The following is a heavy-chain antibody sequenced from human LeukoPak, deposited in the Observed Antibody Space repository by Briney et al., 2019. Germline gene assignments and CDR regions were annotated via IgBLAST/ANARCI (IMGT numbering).Heavy chain of an antibody. D-gene: IGHD4-17*01. Sequence: PGGSLRLSCAASGFTFSNYGMSWVRQAPGKGLEWVSAISGSGGTTYYADSVKGRFTISRDNSENTLYLQMNSLRAEDTAVYYCARDRMDYEADYWGQGTLVTVSS. CDR2: ISGSGGTT. CDR3: ARDRMDYEADY. V-gene: IGHV3-23*01. CDR1: GFTFSNYG. J-gene: IGHJ4*02.